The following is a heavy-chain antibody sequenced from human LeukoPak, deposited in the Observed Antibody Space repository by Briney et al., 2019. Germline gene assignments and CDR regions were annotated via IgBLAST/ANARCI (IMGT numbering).Heavy chain of an antibody. Sequence: SGGSLRLSCAASGFTFSSYGMHWVRQAPGKGLEWVSVIYSGGSTYYADSVKGRFTISRDNSKNTLYLQMNSLRAEDTAIYYCARDERLLSFLKWGQGTLVTVSS. CDR2: IYSGGST. V-gene: IGHV3-NL1*01. CDR1: GFTFSSYG. CDR3: ARDERLLSFLK. J-gene: IGHJ4*02. D-gene: IGHD3-3*01.